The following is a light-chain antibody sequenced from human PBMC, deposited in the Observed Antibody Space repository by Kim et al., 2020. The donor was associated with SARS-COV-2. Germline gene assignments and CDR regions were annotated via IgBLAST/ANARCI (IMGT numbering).Light chain of an antibody. CDR2: QTA. J-gene: IGLJ3*02. Sequence: SLSPGQTASIACSGDKLGTNFVPWYQQKSGQSPALVIYQTARRPSGTPERFSGSLSGNTATLTIRGTQAMDEADYFCQAWDDTSAVFGGGTQLTVL. V-gene: IGLV3-1*01. CDR1: KLGTNF. CDR3: QAWDDTSAV.